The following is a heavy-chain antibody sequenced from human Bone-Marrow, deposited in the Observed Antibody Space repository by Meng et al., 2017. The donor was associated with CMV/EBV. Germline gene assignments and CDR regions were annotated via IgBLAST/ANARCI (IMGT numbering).Heavy chain of an antibody. Sequence: ASVKVSCKATGYTFTGYYIHWVRQAPGQGLEWMGWINPNSGVTNYAQKFQGRVTMTRDTSKNQFSLKLSSVTAADTAVYYCAIHFVGDTNYYYYYGMDVWGQGTTVTVSS. V-gene: IGHV1-2*02. J-gene: IGHJ6*02. CDR1: GYTFTGYY. CDR3: AIHFVGDTNYYYYYGMDV. CDR2: INPNSGVT. D-gene: IGHD4-17*01.